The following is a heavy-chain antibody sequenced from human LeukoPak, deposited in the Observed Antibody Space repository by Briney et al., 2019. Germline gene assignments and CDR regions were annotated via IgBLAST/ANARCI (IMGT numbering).Heavy chain of an antibody. CDR3: ARDYQWLVSFWYYGMDV. CDR1: GFTFSSYG. D-gene: IGHD6-19*01. J-gene: IGHJ6*02. CDR2: ISYDGSNK. V-gene: IGHV3-30*03. Sequence: GGSLRLSCAASGFTFSSYGMHWVRQAPGKGLEWVAVISYDGSNKYYADSVKGRFTISRDNSKNTLYLQMNSLRAEDTAVYYCARDYQWLVSFWYYGMDVWGQGTTVTVSS.